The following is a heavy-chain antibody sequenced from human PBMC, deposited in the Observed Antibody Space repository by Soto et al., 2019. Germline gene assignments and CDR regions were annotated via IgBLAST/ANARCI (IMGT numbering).Heavy chain of an antibody. V-gene: IGHV3-48*02. J-gene: IGHJ4*02. D-gene: IGHD1-26*01. CDR2: ISFSSGNI. Sequence: EVRLVESGGGLVQPGGSLRLSCEASGFTFSSSNLNWVRQAPGKGLEWVSYISFSSGNIYYADSVKGRFTISRDNAKKSLYLKMNRLRDEDTAVYYCARAPGESGSYYGLFDYWGQGTLVTVSS. CDR3: ARAPGESGSYYGLFDY. CDR1: GFTFSSSN.